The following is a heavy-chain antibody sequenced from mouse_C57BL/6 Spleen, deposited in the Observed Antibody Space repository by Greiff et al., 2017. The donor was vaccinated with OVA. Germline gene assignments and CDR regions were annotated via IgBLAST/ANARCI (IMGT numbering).Heavy chain of an antibody. CDR1: GYTFTGYW. V-gene: IGHV1-9*01. J-gene: IGHJ2*01. Sequence: QVQLQQSGAELMKPGASVKLSCKATGYTFTGYWIEWVKQRPGHGLEWIGEILPGSGSTNYTEKFKGKATFTADTSSNTAYMQLSSLTTEDSAIYYCARKGDYYGSSEYWGQGTTLTVSS. D-gene: IGHD1-1*01. CDR3: ARKGDYYGSSEY. CDR2: ILPGSGST.